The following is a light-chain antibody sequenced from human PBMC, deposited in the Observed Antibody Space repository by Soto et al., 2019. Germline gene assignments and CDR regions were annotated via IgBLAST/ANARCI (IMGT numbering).Light chain of an antibody. CDR1: SSNIGNNY. V-gene: IGLV1-51*01. Sequence: QSVLTQPPSVSAAPGQKVTISCSGSSSNIGNNYVSWYQQLPGTAPKLLIYDNNNRPSGIPDRFSGSKSGTSATLGIIGLQTGDDADYYCGTWDSSLSAGVFAGGTKVTV. J-gene: IGLJ3*02. CDR2: DNN. CDR3: GTWDSSLSAGV.